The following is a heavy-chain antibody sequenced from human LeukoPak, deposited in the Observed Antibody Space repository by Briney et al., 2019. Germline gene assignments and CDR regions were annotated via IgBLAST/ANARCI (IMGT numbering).Heavy chain of an antibody. CDR2: INWRDDR. D-gene: IGHD2-15*01. CDR3: AHRTNSGSGPWFDP. Sequence: SGPTLVKPTQTLTLTCTFSGFSLSTSGVGVAWIRQPPGYSLEWVALINWRDDRRYSPSLTSRLTITKDTSKNQVVLTMTNLDPVDTATYFCAHRTNSGSGPWFDPWGQGTLVTVPS. J-gene: IGHJ5*02. V-gene: IGHV2-5*01. CDR1: GFSLSTSGVG.